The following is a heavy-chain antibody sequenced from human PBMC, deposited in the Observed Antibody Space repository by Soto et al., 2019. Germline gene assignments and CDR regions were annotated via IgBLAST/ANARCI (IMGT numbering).Heavy chain of an antibody. Sequence: GGSLRLSCAASGFTFSRSGMHWVRQAPGQGLECVAVIWYDGSYIYYTDSVKGRFTVSRDNSKNTVFVQMNRLIPDDTALYFCARTRNGGVADSFDSWGQGTRVTVSS. CDR2: IWYDGSYI. J-gene: IGHJ5*01. V-gene: IGHV3-30*02. CDR1: GFTFSRSG. CDR3: ARTRNGGVADSFDS. D-gene: IGHD3-3*01.